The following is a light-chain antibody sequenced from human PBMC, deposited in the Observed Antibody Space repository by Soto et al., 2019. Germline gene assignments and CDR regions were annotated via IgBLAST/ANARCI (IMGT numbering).Light chain of an antibody. CDR2: EVS. V-gene: IGLV2-14*01. CDR3: TSYSRYSVLV. CDR1: SSDICGYKY. Sequence: QSALAQPGSVSWSPGQSITISCTGTSSDICGYKYVSWYQQHPGKAPKLIIFEVSNRPSGVSDRFSGSNSGNTASLTISGLQAEDEADYYCTSYSRYSVLVFGGGTKVTVL. J-gene: IGLJ3*02.